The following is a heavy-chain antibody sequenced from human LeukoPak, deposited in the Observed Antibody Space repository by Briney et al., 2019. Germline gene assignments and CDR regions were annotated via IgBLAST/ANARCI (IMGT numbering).Heavy chain of an antibody. Sequence: SETLSLTCTVSGGSISSGDYYWSWIRQPPGKGLEWIGYIYYSGSTYYNPSLKSRVTISVDTSKNQFSLKLSSVTAADTAVYYCARSDSSSSWDYYYYYMDVWGKGTTVTVSS. V-gene: IGHV4-30-4*01. CDR3: ARSDSSSSWDYYYYYMDV. CDR2: IYYSGST. J-gene: IGHJ6*03. CDR1: GGSISSGDYY. D-gene: IGHD6-13*01.